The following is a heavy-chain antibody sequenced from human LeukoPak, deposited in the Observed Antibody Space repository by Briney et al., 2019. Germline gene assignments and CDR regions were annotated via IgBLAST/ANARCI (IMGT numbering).Heavy chain of an antibody. Sequence: GGSLRLSCAASGFTFSSYGMHWVRQAPGKGLEWVAVISYDGSNKYYADSVKGQFTISRDNSKNTLYLQMNSLRAEDTAVYYCAKVAPANYDFWSGYSLEDYWGQGTLVTVSS. CDR1: GFTFSSYG. CDR3: AKVAPANYDFWSGYSLEDY. V-gene: IGHV3-30*18. D-gene: IGHD3-3*01. CDR2: ISYDGSNK. J-gene: IGHJ4*02.